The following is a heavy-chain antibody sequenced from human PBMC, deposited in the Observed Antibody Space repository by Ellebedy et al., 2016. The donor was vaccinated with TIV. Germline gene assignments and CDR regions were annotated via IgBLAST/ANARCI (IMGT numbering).Heavy chain of an antibody. D-gene: IGHD2-15*01. CDR2: ISTSGSTI. Sequence: GGSLRLSCAASGFTFSDYYMSWIRQAPGKGLEWVSYISTSGSTIYYADSVKGRFTISRDNAKNSLYLQMNSLRAEDTAVYYCARDGPSPRDSSCHFDYWGQGTLVTVSS. V-gene: IGHV3-11*01. CDR3: ARDGPSPRDSSCHFDY. CDR1: GFTFSDYY. J-gene: IGHJ4*02.